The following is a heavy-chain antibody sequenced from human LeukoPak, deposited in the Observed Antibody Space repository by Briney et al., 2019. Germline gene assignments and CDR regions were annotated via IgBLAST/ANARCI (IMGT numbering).Heavy chain of an antibody. V-gene: IGHV3-30*02. CDR3: AKEGTVTPIDY. Sequence: GESLKISCAASGFLFSSYGMYWVRQAPGKGLEWVAFIRYDGSNKYYADSVKGRFTISRDNSKNTLYVQMSSLRVEDTAVYYCAKEGTVTPIDYWGQGTPVTVSS. CDR1: GFLFSSYG. CDR2: IRYDGSNK. J-gene: IGHJ4*02. D-gene: IGHD4-17*01.